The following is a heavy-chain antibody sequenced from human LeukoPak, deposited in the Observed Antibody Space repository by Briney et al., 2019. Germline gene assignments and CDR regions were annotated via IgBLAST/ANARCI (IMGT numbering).Heavy chain of an antibody. CDR1: GGSISSSAYY. D-gene: IGHD2-2*01. Sequence: PSEPLSLTCTVSGGSISSSAYYWRWLRQHPGKGLEGVGYIYYSGITYYKPSLKSRVTISVDTSKNQFSLNLSSVTAADTAVYYCARDGDCSSDSCYFDYWGQGILVTVSS. CDR2: IYYSGIT. V-gene: IGHV4-31*03. CDR3: ARDGDCSSDSCYFDY. J-gene: IGHJ4*02.